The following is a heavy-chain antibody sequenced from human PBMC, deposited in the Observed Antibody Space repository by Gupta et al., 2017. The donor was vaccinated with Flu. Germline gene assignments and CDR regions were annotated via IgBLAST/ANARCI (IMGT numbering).Heavy chain of an antibody. CDR3: ARQSTVLRFLEWLPHYYYYYMDV. CDR2: IYYSGST. D-gene: IGHD3-3*01. Sequence: QLQLQESGPGLVKPSETLSLTCTVSGGSISSSSYYWGWIRQPPGKGLEWIGSIYYSGSTYYNPSLKSRVTISVDTSKNQFSLKLSSVTAADTAVYYCARQSTVLRFLEWLPHYYYYYMDVWGKGTTVTVSS. V-gene: IGHV4-39*01. J-gene: IGHJ6*03. CDR1: GGSISSSSYY.